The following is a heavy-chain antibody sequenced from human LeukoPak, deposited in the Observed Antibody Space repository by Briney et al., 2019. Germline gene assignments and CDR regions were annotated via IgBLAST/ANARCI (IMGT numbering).Heavy chain of an antibody. D-gene: IGHD2-2*02. J-gene: IGHJ4*02. CDR2: INADGSTT. V-gene: IGHV3-74*01. CDR3: AGYFRCNSATCYNNY. Sequence: GGSLRLSCAASGFTFSGYWMHWVRQTPGKGLVWVSRINADGSTTNYADSVKGRFTISRDNAKGTLYLQMNSLRAKDTAVYYCAGYFRCNSATCYNNYWGQGTLVTVSS. CDR1: GFTFSGYW.